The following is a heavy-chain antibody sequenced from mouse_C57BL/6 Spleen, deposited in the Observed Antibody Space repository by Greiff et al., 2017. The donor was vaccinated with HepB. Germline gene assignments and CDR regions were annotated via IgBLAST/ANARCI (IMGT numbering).Heavy chain of an antibody. CDR3: ARRGLRGYFDY. Sequence: QVHVKQSGAELVRPGTSVKVSCKASGYAFTNYLIEWVKQRPGQGLEWIGDINPNNGGTIYNQKFKGKATLTVDKSSSTAYMELRSLTSEDTAVYYCARRGLRGYFDYWGQGTTLTVSS. CDR2: INPNNGGT. V-gene: IGHV1-54*01. J-gene: IGHJ2*01. D-gene: IGHD2-2*01. CDR1: GYAFTNYL.